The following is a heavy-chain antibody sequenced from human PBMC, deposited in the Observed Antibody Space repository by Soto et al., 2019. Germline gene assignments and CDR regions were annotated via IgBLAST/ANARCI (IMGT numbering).Heavy chain of an antibody. CDR3: AKARGAMIYAISVYGMDV. Sequence: EVQLLESGGGFIHPGGSLRLSCAASGFSFSSFAMNWVRQAPGKGLEWVSIISGSADSTFYADSVKGRFTISRDNSKSTLYLQINILRAEVTAVYYSAKARGAMIYAISVYGMDVWGQGTTVTVSS. V-gene: IGHV3-23*01. D-gene: IGHD2-8*01. CDR2: ISGSADST. CDR1: GFSFSSFA. J-gene: IGHJ6*02.